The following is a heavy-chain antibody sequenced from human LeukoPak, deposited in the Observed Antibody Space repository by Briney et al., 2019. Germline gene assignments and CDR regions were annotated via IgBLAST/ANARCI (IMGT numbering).Heavy chain of an antibody. J-gene: IGHJ4*02. Sequence: GASVKVSCKASGGTFSSYAISWVRQAPGQGLEWMGRIIPILGIANYAQKFQGRVTITADKSTSTAYMELSSLRSEDTAVYYCARTIVATIQPFDYWGQGTLVTVSS. CDR2: IIPILGIA. D-gene: IGHD5-12*01. V-gene: IGHV1-69*04. CDR3: ARTIVATIQPFDY. CDR1: GGTFSSYA.